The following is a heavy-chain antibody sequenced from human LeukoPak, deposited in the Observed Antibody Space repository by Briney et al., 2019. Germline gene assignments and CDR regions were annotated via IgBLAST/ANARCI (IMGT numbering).Heavy chain of an antibody. CDR2: IRSKAYGGTT. CDR3: TRDRNSSSWYNQPSDY. CDR1: GFTFGDYA. D-gene: IGHD6-13*01. J-gene: IGHJ4*02. Sequence: GGSLRLSCTASGFTFGDYAMSWFRQAPGKGLEWVGFIRSKAYGGTTEYAASVKGRFTISRDDSKSIAYLQMNSLKTEDTAVYYCTRDRNSSSWYNQPSDYWGQGTLVTVSS. V-gene: IGHV3-49*03.